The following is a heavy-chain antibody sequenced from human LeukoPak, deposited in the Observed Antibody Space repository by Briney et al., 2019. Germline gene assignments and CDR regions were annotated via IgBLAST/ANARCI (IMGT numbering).Heavy chain of an antibody. D-gene: IGHD6-19*01. CDR3: AKDLTRIAVAGTVGFDY. CDR2: ISYDGSNK. V-gene: IGHV3-30*18. Sequence: GGSLRLSCAASGFTFSTYGMHWVRQAPGKGLEWVAVISYDGSNKYYADSVKGRFTISRDNSKNTLYLQMNSLRTKDTAVYYCAKDLTRIAVAGTVGFDYWGQGTLVTVSS. J-gene: IGHJ4*02. CDR1: GFTFSTYG.